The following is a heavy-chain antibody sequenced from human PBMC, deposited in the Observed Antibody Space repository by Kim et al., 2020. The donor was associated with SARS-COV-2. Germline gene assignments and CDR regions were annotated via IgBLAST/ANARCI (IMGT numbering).Heavy chain of an antibody. D-gene: IGHD2-15*01. CDR2: ISGSGGST. J-gene: IGHJ4*02. Sequence: GGSLRLSCAASGFTFSSYAMSWVSQAPGKGLEWVSAISGSGGSTYYADSVKGRFTISRDNSKNTLYLLMNSLRAEDTAVYYCAKDNSATSRFDYWGQGTLVTVSS. V-gene: IGHV3-23*01. CDR1: GFTFSSYA. CDR3: AKDNSATSRFDY.